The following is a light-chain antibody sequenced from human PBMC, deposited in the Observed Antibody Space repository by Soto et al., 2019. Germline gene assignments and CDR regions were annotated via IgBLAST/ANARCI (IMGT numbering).Light chain of an antibody. CDR2: RSD. V-gene: IGLV1-47*01. CDR1: SSNIGGNY. CDR3: AAWDDSLSAVV. J-gene: IGLJ2*01. Sequence: QLVLTQPPSASGTPGQRVTISCSGSSSNIGGNYVFWYQQVPGTAPKLLIYRSDQRPSGVPDRFSGSKSGTSASLAISGLRSEDEADYYCAAWDDSLSAVVFGGGTKVTVL.